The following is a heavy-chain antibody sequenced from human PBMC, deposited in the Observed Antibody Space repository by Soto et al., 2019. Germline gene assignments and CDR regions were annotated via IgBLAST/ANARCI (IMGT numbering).Heavy chain of an antibody. CDR1: GFTFSSYW. Sequence: GGSLRLSCAASGFTFSSYWMHWVRQAPGKGLVWVSRINSDGSSTSYADSVKGRFTISRDNAKNTLYLQMNSLRAEDTAVYYCARDVVAEQLDHLRPGDYYYYYMDVWGKGTTVTVSS. CDR3: ARDVVAEQLDHLRPGDYYYYYMDV. V-gene: IGHV3-74*01. D-gene: IGHD6-6*01. J-gene: IGHJ6*03. CDR2: INSDGSST.